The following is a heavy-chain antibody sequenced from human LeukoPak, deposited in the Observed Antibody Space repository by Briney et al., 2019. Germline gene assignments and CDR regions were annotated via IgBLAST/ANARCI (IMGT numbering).Heavy chain of an antibody. V-gene: IGHV4-39*01. CDR3: ARLDYHDSQDAFDI. J-gene: IGHJ3*02. CDR2: IYYRGTT. D-gene: IGHD3-22*01. Sequence: SETLSLTCTVSGGSISSSSYDWGWLRQPPGKGLEWIGIIYYRGTTYSNPSLKSRVTISVDTSKNQFSLMLSSVTAADTAVYYCARLDYHDSQDAFDIWGQGTMVTVSS. CDR1: GGSISSSSYD.